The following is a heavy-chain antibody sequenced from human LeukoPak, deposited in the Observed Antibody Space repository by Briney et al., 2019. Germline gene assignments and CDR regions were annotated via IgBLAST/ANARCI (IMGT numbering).Heavy chain of an antibody. D-gene: IGHD2-2*02. J-gene: IGHJ5*02. CDR1: GGSISSGGYY. Sequence: SETLSLTCTVSGGSISSGGYYWSWIRQHPGKGLEWIGYIYYSGSTYYNPSLKSRVTISVDTSKNQFSLKLSSVTAADTAVYYCARDRCSSTSCYTDWFDPWGQGILVTVSS. CDR2: IYYSGST. CDR3: ARDRCSSTSCYTDWFDP. V-gene: IGHV4-31*03.